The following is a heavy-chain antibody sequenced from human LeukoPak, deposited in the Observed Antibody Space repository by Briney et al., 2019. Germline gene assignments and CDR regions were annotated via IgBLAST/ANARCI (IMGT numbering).Heavy chain of an antibody. J-gene: IGHJ4*02. D-gene: IGHD2-15*01. V-gene: IGHV3-7*01. CDR1: GFTFRSYW. CDR2: INHYGSEK. Sequence: GGSLRLSCAASGFTFRSYWMSWVRQAPGKGLEWVAYINHYGSEKYYVDSVKGRFTVSRDNAKNSLYLQMNSLRVEDTAVYYCARESTRYCSGGSCYSSSSFDYWGQGTLVTVSS. CDR3: ARESTRYCSGGSCYSSSSFDY.